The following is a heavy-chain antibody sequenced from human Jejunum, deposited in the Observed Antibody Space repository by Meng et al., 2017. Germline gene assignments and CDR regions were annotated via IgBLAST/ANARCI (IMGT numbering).Heavy chain of an antibody. D-gene: IGHD6-6*01. J-gene: IGHJ4*02. CDR3: AKEKYSSSSEGEFDY. Sequence: GQPGDSAGVLVQPGGSLRLSCAASGFTFRRFGMTWVRQAPGKGLEWVSSVRESDGATFYADSVKGRFTISRDDSRDTLYLQMNSLTAGDTALYYCAKEKYSSSSEGEFDYWGQGTLVTVSS. CDR1: GFTFRRFG. CDR2: VRESDGAT. V-gene: IGHV3-23*04.